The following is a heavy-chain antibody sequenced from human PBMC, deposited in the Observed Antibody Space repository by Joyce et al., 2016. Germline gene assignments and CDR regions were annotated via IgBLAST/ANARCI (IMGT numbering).Heavy chain of an antibody. CDR3: ARGGFGGVNDAFDF. CDR1: GFTFGAYA. V-gene: IGHV3-30*04. D-gene: IGHD2-8*02. J-gene: IGHJ4*02. Sequence: QVQLVESGGGVVQPGGSLRLSCATSGFTFGAYAMHWVRQAPGGGLEWLAFLSFDGGRQQYADSVRGRFTISRDASKKMIYLQMNSLSLEDTAVFYCARGGFGGVNDAFDFWGPGSLVSVSS. CDR2: LSFDGGRQ.